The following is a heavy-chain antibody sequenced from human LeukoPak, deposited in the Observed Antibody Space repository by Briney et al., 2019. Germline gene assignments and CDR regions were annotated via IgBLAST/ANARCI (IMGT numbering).Heavy chain of an antibody. CDR2: ISYDGSNK. V-gene: IGHV3-30*03. D-gene: IGHD1-26*01. CDR1: GFTFSSYG. Sequence: PGRSLRLSCAASGFTFSSYGMHWVRQAPGKGLEWVAVISYDGSNKYYADSVKGRFTISRDNAKNSLYLQMNSLRAEDTALYHCARAGIMTFSLDYWGQGTLVTVSS. J-gene: IGHJ4*02. CDR3: ARAGIMTFSLDY.